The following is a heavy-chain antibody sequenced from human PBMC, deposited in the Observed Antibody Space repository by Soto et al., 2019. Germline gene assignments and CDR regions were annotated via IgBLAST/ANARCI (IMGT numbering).Heavy chain of an antibody. D-gene: IGHD3-10*01. V-gene: IGHV4-59*01. J-gene: IGHJ4*02. CDR2: IYYNGFT. CDR1: SGSFRPYY. Sequence: QVQLQESGPGLVKPSETLSLTCTVSSGSFRPYYWSWIRQPPGKGLEWIGYIYYNGFTDYNPSLKSRVTISVDTSKNQFSLNLSSVTAADTAVYYCARGSYFYYLDSWGQGSRVAVSS. CDR3: ARGSYFYYLDS.